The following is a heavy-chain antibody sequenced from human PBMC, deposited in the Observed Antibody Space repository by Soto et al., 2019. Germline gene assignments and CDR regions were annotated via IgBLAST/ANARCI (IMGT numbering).Heavy chain of an antibody. CDR1: GFTFTKYW. D-gene: IGHD2-8*01. Sequence: EVQLVESGGGLVQPGAALRLSCAASGFTFTKYWMHWVRLAPGKGPVWVSYISSDGTTTDYADSVKGRFTISRDNANNMLYLQMDSLRAEDTAVYYCAIQDCTNDVCLEAAVTVGGALEYWGQGAQVTVSS. J-gene: IGHJ4*02. CDR3: AIQDCTNDVCLEAAVTVGGALEY. CDR2: ISSDGTTT. V-gene: IGHV3-74*01.